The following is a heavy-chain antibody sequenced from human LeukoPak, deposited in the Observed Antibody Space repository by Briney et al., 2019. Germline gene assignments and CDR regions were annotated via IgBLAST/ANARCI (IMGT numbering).Heavy chain of an antibody. J-gene: IGHJ6*02. V-gene: IGHV3-33*08. CDR1: GFTFSSYA. Sequence: PGGSLRLSCAASGFTFSSYAMSWVRQAPGKGLEWVAVIWYDGSNKYYADSVKGRFTISRDNSKNTLYLQMNSLRAEDTAVYYCAREYSSSWYYYYYGMDVWGQGTTVIVSS. CDR3: AREYSSSWYYYYYGMDV. D-gene: IGHD6-13*01. CDR2: IWYDGSNK.